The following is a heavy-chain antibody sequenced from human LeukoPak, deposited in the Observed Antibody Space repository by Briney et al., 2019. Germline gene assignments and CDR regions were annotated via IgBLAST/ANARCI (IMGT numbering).Heavy chain of an antibody. CDR2: IYTSGST. D-gene: IGHD1-26*01. CDR1: GGSISSGSYY. Sequence: PSQTLSLTCTVSGGSISSGSYYWSWIRQPAGKGLEWIGRIYTSGSTNYNPSLKSRVTISVDTSKNQLSLKLSSVTAADTAVYYCAREAGELLGAFDIWGQGTMVTVSS. J-gene: IGHJ3*02. CDR3: AREAGELLGAFDI. V-gene: IGHV4-61*02.